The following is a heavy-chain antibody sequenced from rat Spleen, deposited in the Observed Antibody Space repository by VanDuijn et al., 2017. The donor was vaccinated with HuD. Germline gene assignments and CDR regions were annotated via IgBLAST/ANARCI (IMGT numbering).Heavy chain of an antibody. CDR3: ARKGPYYYDGSYYYDY. D-gene: IGHD1-12*02. CDR2: ICTNGGT. V-gene: IGHV2-47*01. CDR1: GLSLTSNS. J-gene: IGHJ2*01. Sequence: QMQLKQAGPGLVQEHQTLYTTCHVSGLSLTSNSVSWIRQPPGNTLEWMEAICTNGGTDYTPAIKSRLSISRDTSKSQVFLKMNSLQTEDTAMYFCARKGPYYYDGSYYYDYWGQGVMVTVSS.